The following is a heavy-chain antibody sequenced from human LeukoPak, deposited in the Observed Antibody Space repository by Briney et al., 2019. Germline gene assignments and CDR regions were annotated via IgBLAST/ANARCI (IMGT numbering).Heavy chain of an antibody. Sequence: SETLSLTCTVSGGSISSGDYYWSWIRQPPGKGLEWIGYIYYSGSTYYNPSLKSRVTISVDTSKNQLSLKLSSVTAADTAVYYCARGRRNVLLWFGELIWGQGTLVTVSS. J-gene: IGHJ4*02. CDR1: GGSISSGDYY. V-gene: IGHV4-30-4*08. CDR3: ARGRRNVLLWFGELI. D-gene: IGHD3-10*01. CDR2: IYYSGST.